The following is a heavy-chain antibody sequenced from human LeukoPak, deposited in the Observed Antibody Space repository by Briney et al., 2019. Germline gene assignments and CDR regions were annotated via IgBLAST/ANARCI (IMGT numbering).Heavy chain of an antibody. CDR2: ITSGVGIT. Sequence: GGSVRLSCAASGFPFSNYGMNWVRQAPGKGLEWVSIITSGVGITYYADSVKGRFTISRDNSKNILYLQMNSLRAEDTAVYYCAKGDYYDFDYWGQGTLLAVFS. CDR3: AKGDYYDFDY. CDR1: GFPFSNYG. V-gene: IGHV3-23*01. D-gene: IGHD3-10*01. J-gene: IGHJ4*02.